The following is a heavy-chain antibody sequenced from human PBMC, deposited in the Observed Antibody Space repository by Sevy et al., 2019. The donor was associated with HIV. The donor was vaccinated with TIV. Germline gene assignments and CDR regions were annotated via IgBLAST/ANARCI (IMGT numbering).Heavy chain of an antibody. CDR2: IYYSGST. CDR1: GGSISSYY. Sequence: SETLSLTCTVSGGSISSYYWSWIRKPPGKGLEWIGYIYYSGSTNYNPSLKSRVTISVDTSKNQFSLKLSSVTAADTAVYYCARHIDYYDSSGYYYAFDIWGQGTMVTVSS. CDR3: ARHIDYYDSSGYYYAFDI. V-gene: IGHV4-59*08. J-gene: IGHJ3*02. D-gene: IGHD3-22*01.